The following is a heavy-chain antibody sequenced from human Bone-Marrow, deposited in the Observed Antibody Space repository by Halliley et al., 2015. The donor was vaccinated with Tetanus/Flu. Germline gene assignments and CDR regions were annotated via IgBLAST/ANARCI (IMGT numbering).Heavy chain of an antibody. Sequence: SAITETSSYIYSADPVKGRFTISRDNAKNSLYLQMNSLGDDDTAVYSCARETVDLDWYFALWGRGTLVTVSS. D-gene: IGHD4-17*01. V-gene: IGHV3-21*01. CDR2: ITETSSYI. J-gene: IGHJ2*01. CDR3: ARETVDLDWYFAL.